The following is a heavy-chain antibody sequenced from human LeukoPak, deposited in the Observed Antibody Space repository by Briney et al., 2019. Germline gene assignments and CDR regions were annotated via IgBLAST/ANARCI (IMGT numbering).Heavy chain of an antibody. CDR1: GFTFSSYA. V-gene: IGHV3-23*01. D-gene: IGHD4-17*01. CDR3: AKGYGDYVDY. CDR2: ISGSGDST. Sequence: GGSLRLSCAASGFTFSSYAMSWVRQAPGKGLEWVSGISGSGDSTYYADSVKGRFTISRDNSKNTLYLQTNSLRAEDTAVYYCAKGYGDYVDYWGQGTLVTVSS. J-gene: IGHJ4*02.